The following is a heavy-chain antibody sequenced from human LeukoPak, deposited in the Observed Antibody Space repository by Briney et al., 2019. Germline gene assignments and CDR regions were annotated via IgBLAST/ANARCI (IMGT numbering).Heavy chain of an antibody. D-gene: IGHD3-22*01. CDR2: LYSGGGT. CDR3: ARGSGDYSGYYFDY. Sequence: PGGSLSLSCAAAGFPISSNYMTGVRQAAGKGLEGVSILYSGGGTYYADDEEGRCTISRDKYKKKEYLQMNSLRAEDTAVYYCARGSGDYSGYYFDYWGQGTLVTVSS. V-gene: IGHV3-53*01. CDR1: GFPISSNY. J-gene: IGHJ4*02.